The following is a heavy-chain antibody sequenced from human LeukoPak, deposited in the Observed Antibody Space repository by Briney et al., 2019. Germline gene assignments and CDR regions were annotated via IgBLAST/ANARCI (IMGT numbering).Heavy chain of an antibody. J-gene: IGHJ4*02. CDR3: ARREGYCSGGSCPHYFDY. V-gene: IGHV4-38-2*02. CDR2: IYHSGST. D-gene: IGHD2-15*01. CDR1: GYSLSSGYY. Sequence: SETLSLTCTVSGYSLSSGYYWGWIRQPPGKGLEWIGSIYHSGSTYYNPSLKSRVTISVDTSKNQFSLKLSSVTAADTAVYYCARREGYCSGGSCPHYFDYWGQGTLVTVSS.